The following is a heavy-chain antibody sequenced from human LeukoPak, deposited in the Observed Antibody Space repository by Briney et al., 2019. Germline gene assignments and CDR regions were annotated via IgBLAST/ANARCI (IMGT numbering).Heavy chain of an antibody. CDR3: ARDYIAYDPLDY. CDR1: GFTFSSYA. D-gene: IGHD3-3*01. Sequence: GGSLRLSCAASGFTFSSYAMSWVRQAPGKGLEWVSSISSRSSSIYYADSVKGRFTISRDNAKSSLYLQMNSLRAEDTAVYWCARDYIAYDPLDYWGQGTLVTVSS. J-gene: IGHJ4*02. V-gene: IGHV3-21*01. CDR2: ISSRSSSI.